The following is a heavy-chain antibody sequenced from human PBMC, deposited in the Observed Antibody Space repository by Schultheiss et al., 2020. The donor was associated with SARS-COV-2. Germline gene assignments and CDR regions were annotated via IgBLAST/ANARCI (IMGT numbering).Heavy chain of an antibody. D-gene: IGHD3-9*01. J-gene: IGHJ4*02. CDR1: GGSISSGDYY. CDR2: IYHSGST. CDR3: ARETRHYDILTGYYSYFDY. Sequence: SETLSLTCTVSGGSISSGDYYWSWIRQPPGKGLEWIGYIYHSGSTYYNPSLKSRVTISVDRSKNQFSLKLSSVTAADTAVYYCARETRHYDILTGYYSYFDYWGQGTLVTVSS. V-gene: IGHV4-30-2*01.